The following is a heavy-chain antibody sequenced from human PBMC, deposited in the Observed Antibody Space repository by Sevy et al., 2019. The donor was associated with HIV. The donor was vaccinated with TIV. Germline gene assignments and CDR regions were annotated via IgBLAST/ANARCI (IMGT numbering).Heavy chain of an antibody. Sequence: GGSLRLSCAASGFTFSSYWMSWVRQAPGKGLEWVANIKQDGSEKYYVDSVKGRFTISRDNAKNSLYLQMNSLRAEDTAVYYCARGPSAKLRYFDWLSDYWGQGTLVTVSS. CDR2: IKQDGSEK. J-gene: IGHJ4*02. V-gene: IGHV3-7*01. D-gene: IGHD3-9*01. CDR3: ARGPSAKLRYFDWLSDY. CDR1: GFTFSSYW.